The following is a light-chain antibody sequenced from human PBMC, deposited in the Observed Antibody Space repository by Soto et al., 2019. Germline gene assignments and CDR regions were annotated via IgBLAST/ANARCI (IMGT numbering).Light chain of an antibody. V-gene: IGKV3D-20*02. CDR1: QSVSSAF. CDR3: QQRSNWPWT. CDR2: GAS. Sequence: EIVVTQSPGTLALSPGERATLSCRASQSVSSAFFTRYHQKPGQAPRLLTHGASSGATCIPARFSGSGSGTDFTLTISSLEPEDFAVYYCQQRSNWPWTFGQGTKVDIK. J-gene: IGKJ1*01.